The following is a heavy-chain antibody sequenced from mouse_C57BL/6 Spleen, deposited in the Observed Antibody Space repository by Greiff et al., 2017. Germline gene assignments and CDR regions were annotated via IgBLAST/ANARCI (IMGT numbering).Heavy chain of an antibody. CDR2: IYPGDGDT. CDR1: GYAFSSYW. CDR3: ARGPLTPFDY. V-gene: IGHV1-80*01. Sequence: QVQLKESGAELVKPGASVKISCKASGYAFSSYWMNWVKQRPGKGLEWIGQIYPGDGDTNYNGKFKGKATLTADKSSSTAYMQLSSLTSEDSAVYFCARGPLTPFDYWGQGTTLTVSS. J-gene: IGHJ2*01.